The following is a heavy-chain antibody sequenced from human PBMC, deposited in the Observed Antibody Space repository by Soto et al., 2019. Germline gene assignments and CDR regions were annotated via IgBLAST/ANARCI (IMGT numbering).Heavy chain of an antibody. J-gene: IGHJ6*03. D-gene: IGHD5-12*01. CDR3: ARGGSGYDLYYYMDV. CDR2: ISCNGGST. Sequence: GGSLRLCYAASGFTFSNYAMSWVRQAPGKGLEWVSAISCNGGSTDYADSVKGRFTISRDNAKNSLYLQMNSLRAEDTALYHCARGGSGYDLYYYMDVWGKGTTVTVSS. V-gene: IGHV3-20*01. CDR1: GFTFSNYA.